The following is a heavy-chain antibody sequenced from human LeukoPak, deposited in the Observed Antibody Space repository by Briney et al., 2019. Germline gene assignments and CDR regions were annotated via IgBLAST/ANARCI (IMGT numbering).Heavy chain of an antibody. D-gene: IGHD4-17*01. CDR1: GFTFSSYS. J-gene: IGHJ3*02. Sequence: GGSLRLSCAASGFTFSSYSMNWVRQAPGKGLEWVSSISSSSSYIYYADSVKGRFTISRDNAKNSLYLQMNSLRAEDTAVYYCARGGHTTLISWGAFDIWGQGTMVTVSS. V-gene: IGHV3-21*01. CDR2: ISSSSSYI. CDR3: ARGGHTTLISWGAFDI.